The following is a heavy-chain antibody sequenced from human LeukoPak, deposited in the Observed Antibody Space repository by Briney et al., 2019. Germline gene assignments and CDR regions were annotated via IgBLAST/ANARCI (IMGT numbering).Heavy chain of an antibody. V-gene: IGHV4-59*01. Sequence: SETLSLTCTVSGVSISSYYRSWIRQPPGKGLEWIGYIYYSGSTNYNPSLKSRVTISVDTSKSQFSLKLSSVTAADTAVYYCARLTNMEKDVTPTYYMDVWGKGTTVTVSS. CDR1: GVSISSYY. CDR3: ARLTNMEKDVTPTYYMDV. J-gene: IGHJ6*03. D-gene: IGHD2-8*01. CDR2: IYYSGST.